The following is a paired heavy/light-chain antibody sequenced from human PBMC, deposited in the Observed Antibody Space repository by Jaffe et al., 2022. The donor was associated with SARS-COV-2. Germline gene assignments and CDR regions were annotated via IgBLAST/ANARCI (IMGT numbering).Light chain of an antibody. CDR1: QDVGKY. V-gene: IGKV1-33*01. J-gene: IGKJ3*01. CDR2: DAS. CDR3: QQYHDLPPDIT. Sequence: DIQMTQSPPSLSASVGDRVTMTCQASQDVGKYLNWYQQKPGQAPKLLIYDASILETGVPSRFSGSGSGTDFTFTITSLQPEDVATYYCQQYHDLPPDITFGPGTKVDVK.
Heavy chain of an antibody. D-gene: IGHD3-9*01. J-gene: IGHJ5*02. CDR2: IIPDIGLT. Sequence: QVQLVQSGAEVRRPGSSVKVSCKAAGGTFSSYNINWVRQAPGQRLQWMGRIIPDIGLTDYAQKLQGRVTITADKATSTAYMELTSLTSEDTARYYCASGSFRYLADPWGQGTLVTVSS. V-gene: IGHV1-69*02. CDR1: GGTFSSYN. CDR3: ASGSFRYLADP.